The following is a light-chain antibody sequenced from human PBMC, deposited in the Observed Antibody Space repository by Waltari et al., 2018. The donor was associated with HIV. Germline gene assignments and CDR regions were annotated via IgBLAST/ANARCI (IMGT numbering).Light chain of an antibody. CDR2: YDT. Sequence: YALTQPPSASAAPGRTARIACEGNNIGDKSVHWYQQKPGQAPILVIYYDTDRPSGIPERFSCSNSGNTASLIISRVEAGDEADYYCQVWDTTTDQYVFGTGTKVTV. CDR3: QVWDTTTDQYV. CDR1: NIGDKS. J-gene: IGLJ1*01. V-gene: IGLV3-21*04.